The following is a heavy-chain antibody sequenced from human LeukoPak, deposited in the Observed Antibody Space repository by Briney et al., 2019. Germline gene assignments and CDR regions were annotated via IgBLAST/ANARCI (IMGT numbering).Heavy chain of an antibody. CDR1: GYSISSGYY. D-gene: IGHD3-22*01. Sequence: KPSETLSLTCTVSGYSISSGYYWGWIPQPPGKGPEWIGSIYHSGSTYYNPSLKSRVTISVDTSKNQFSLKLSSVTAADTAVYYCARALDYYDSSGYYSYYYYMDVWGKGTTVTVSS. CDR2: IYHSGST. V-gene: IGHV4-38-2*02. CDR3: ARALDYYDSSGYYSYYYYMDV. J-gene: IGHJ6*03.